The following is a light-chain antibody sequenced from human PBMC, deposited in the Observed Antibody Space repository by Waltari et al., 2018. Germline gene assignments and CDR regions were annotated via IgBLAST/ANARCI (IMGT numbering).Light chain of an antibody. CDR3: HSRDSSSTRF. Sequence: SSELTQDPTVSVALGQTVRITCPGDSLRRYYPRWYQQRPGQAPILVLYGQNSRPSGIPDRFSGSISGNTASLTITGAQAEDEADYYCHSRDSSSTRFFGGGTRLTV. J-gene: IGLJ2*01. CDR1: SLRRYY. V-gene: IGLV3-19*01. CDR2: GQN.